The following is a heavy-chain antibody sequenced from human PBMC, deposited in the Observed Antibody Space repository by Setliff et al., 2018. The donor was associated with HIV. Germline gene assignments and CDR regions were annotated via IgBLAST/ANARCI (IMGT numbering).Heavy chain of an antibody. V-gene: IGHV4-39*01. CDR3: ARQFWMLTTVYFDS. J-gene: IGHJ4*02. CDR2: IYYSGST. CDR1: GGSNTTSTFY. Sequence: PSETLSLTCTVSGGSNTTSTFYWGWIRQPPGKGLEWIGSIYYSGSTYYNPSLKSHLTITQHTSKNHFSLSLSSVTAADTAVYYCARQFWMLTTVYFDSLGQGTLVTVSS. D-gene: IGHD3-16*01.